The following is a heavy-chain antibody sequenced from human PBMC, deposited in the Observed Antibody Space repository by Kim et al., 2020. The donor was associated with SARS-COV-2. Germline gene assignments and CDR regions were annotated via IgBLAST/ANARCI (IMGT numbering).Heavy chain of an antibody. J-gene: IGHJ6*02. CDR3: ARAPGDGMDV. D-gene: IGHD3-10*01. CDR1: GFTFSSYG. CDR2: ISYDGSNK. Sequence: GGSLRLSCAASGFTFSSYGMHWVRQAPGKGLEWVALISYDGSNKYYADSVKGRFTISRDNSKNTLYLQMNSLRAEDTAVYYCARAPGDGMDVWGQGTMVTVSS. V-gene: IGHV3-33*05.